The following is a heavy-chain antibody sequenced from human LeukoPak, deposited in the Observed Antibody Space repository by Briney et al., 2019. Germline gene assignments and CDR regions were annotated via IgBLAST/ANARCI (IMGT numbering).Heavy chain of an antibody. Sequence: GGSLTLSCAASGFPFNEYSMNWVRQAPGKGLEWISYIGISSGNIKYADPVKGRFTISGDNHKNSVYPQRNSERGEHSGVYYCVRDHNHALDNRGQGNLVTVSS. CDR1: GFPFNEYS. V-gene: IGHV3-11*06. CDR2: IGISSGNI. J-gene: IGHJ4*02. D-gene: IGHD1-14*01. CDR3: VRDHNHALDN.